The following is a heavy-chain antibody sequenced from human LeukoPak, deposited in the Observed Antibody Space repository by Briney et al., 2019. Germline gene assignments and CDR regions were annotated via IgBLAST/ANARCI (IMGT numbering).Heavy chain of an antibody. CDR1: SGSFSNYY. V-gene: IGHV4-34*01. D-gene: IGHD1-26*01. CDR2: INQSGST. J-gene: IGHJ4*02. CDR3: ARGALKWELPPIRARKSYYFDY. Sequence: PSETLSLTCAVYSGSFSNYYWSWIRQPPGKGLEWIGGINQSGSTNYNPSLKSRVTISVDTSKNHFSLKLSSVTAADTAVYYCARGALKWELPPIRARKSYYFDYWGQGTLVTVSS.